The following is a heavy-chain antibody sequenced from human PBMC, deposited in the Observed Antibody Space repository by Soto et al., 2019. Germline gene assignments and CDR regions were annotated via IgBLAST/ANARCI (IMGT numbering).Heavy chain of an antibody. CDR3: AEDDIPLYSGYDSKASGAFDI. D-gene: IGHD5-12*01. CDR1: GFTFGGYA. CDR2: IGGSGGSA. J-gene: IGHJ3*02. Sequence: SGGSLRLSCGASGFTFGGYARSWVRKDPGKGLEWVSAIGGSGGSAYYADSVKGRFTISRDNSKNTLYLQMNSLRAEDTAVYYCAEDDIPLYSGYDSKASGAFDIWGQGTMVTVSS. V-gene: IGHV3-23*01.